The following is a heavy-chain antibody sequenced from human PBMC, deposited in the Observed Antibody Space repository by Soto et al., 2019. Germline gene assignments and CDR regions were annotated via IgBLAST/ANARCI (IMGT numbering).Heavy chain of an antibody. CDR3: ARGGNSDPYYFYGMDV. CDR1: GFTLSRYG. CDR2: ISFDGSHR. Sequence: GGSLRLSCVASGFTLSRYGMNWVRQAPGKGLEWVAVISFDGSHRYYADSVNGRWTISRDNSKNTLYLQMRSLRPEDTALYYCARGGNSDPYYFYGMDVWGQGTTVPVSS. V-gene: IGHV3-30-3*01. J-gene: IGHJ6*02. D-gene: IGHD4-4*01.